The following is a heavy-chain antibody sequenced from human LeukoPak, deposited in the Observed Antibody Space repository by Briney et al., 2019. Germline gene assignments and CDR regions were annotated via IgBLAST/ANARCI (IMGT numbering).Heavy chain of an antibody. CDR3: ARRIAVAAPPRHYFDY. CDR1: GYSISSGYY. D-gene: IGHD6-19*01. V-gene: IGHV4-38-2*02. J-gene: IGHJ4*02. CDR2: INHSGST. Sequence: SETLSLTCTVSGYSISSGYYWGWIRQPPGKGLEWIGEINHSGSTNYNPSLKSRVTISVDTSKNQFSLKLSSVTAADTAVYYCARRIAVAAPPRHYFDYWGQGTLVTVSS.